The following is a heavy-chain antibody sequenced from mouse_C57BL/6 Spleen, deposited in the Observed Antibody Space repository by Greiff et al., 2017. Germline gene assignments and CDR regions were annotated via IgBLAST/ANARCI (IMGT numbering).Heavy chain of an antibody. V-gene: IGHV1-82*01. CDR1: GYAFSSSW. CDR3: ARGGITTGFAY. J-gene: IGHJ3*01. Sequence: VQRVESGPELVKPGASVKISCKASGYAFSSSWMNWVKQRPGKGLEWIGRIYPGDGDTNYNGKFKGKATLTADKSSSTAYMQLSSLTSEDSAVYFCARGGITTGFAYWGQGTLVTVSA. CDR2: IYPGDGDT. D-gene: IGHD1-1*01.